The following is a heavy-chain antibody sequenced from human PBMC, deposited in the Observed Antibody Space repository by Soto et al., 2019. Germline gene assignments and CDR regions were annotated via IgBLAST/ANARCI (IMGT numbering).Heavy chain of an antibody. CDR3: VRAPPMVRGSSPDY. V-gene: IGHV3-64D*06. D-gene: IGHD3-10*01. J-gene: IGHJ4*02. Sequence: GGSLRLSCSASGFTFSSYAMHWVRQAPGKGLEYVSAISSNGGSTYYADSVKGRFTISRDNSKNTLYLQMSSLRAEDTAVYYCVRAPPMVRGSSPDYWVQGTLVTVSS. CDR1: GFTFSSYA. CDR2: ISSNGGST.